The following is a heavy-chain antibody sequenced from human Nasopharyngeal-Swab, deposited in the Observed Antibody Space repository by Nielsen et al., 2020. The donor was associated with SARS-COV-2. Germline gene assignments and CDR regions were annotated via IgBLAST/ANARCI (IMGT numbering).Heavy chain of an antibody. Sequence: LRLSCAVSGGSISSGGYSWSWIRQPPGKGLEWIGYIYYSGSTYYNPSLKSRVTISVDTSKNQFSLKLSSVTAADTAVYYCARAGVFDYWGQGTLVTVSS. V-gene: IGHV4-30-2*03. J-gene: IGHJ4*02. CDR2: IYYSGST. CDR3: ARAGVFDY. CDR1: GGSISSGGYS.